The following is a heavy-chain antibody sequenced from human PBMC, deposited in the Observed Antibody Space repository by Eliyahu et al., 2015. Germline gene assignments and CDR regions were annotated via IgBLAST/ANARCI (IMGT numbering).Heavy chain of an antibody. CDR3: ARDTRGDYGSFFDY. V-gene: IGHV4-30-4*01. D-gene: IGHD4-17*01. CDR2: LHFRGGT. CDR1: GGSISSGDYY. Sequence: QVQLQESGPGLVKPSQTLSLTCTVSGGSISSGDYYWSWIRQPPGKGLEWDWVLHFRGGTHYNPSLKSRVTISVDTSKNQFSLKLSSVTAADTAVYYCARDTRGDYGSFFDYWGQGTLVTVSS. J-gene: IGHJ4*02.